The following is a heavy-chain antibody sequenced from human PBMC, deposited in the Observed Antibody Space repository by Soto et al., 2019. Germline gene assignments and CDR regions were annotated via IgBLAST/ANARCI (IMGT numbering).Heavy chain of an antibody. V-gene: IGHV3-43*01. CDR1: GFTFDAYT. J-gene: IGHJ3*02. CDR2: ISGDGQTT. Sequence: EVQLVESGGVVVQPGESLRLSCAATGFTFDAYTMHWVRQTPDKGLEWVSLISGDGQTTYYSDSLKGRFTISRDNSKNTXXXXMTSLTXXXXXXXXXVKTHMRALXXXXXXIWGQ. D-gene: IGHD2-21*01. CDR3: VKTHMRALXXXXXXI.